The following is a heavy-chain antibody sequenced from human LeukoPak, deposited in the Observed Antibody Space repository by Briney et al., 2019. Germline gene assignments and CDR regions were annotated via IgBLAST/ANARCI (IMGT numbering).Heavy chain of an antibody. CDR2: INPSGGST. V-gene: IGHV1-46*01. CDR1: GYTFTSYY. CDR3: ARGGGYCSSTSCYGGGGTFDY. J-gene: IGHJ4*02. Sequence: ASVKVSCKASGYTFTSYYMHWVRQAPGQGLEWMGIINPSGGSTSYAQKFQGRVTMTRDTSTSTVYMELSSLRSEDTAVYYWARGGGYCSSTSCYGGGGTFDYWGQGTLVTVSS. D-gene: IGHD2-2*01.